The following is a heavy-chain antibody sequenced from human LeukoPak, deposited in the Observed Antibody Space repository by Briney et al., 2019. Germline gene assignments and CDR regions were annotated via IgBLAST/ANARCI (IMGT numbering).Heavy chain of an antibody. D-gene: IGHD2-15*01. CDR1: GFTFSTYW. V-gene: IGHV3-7*01. J-gene: IGHJ4*02. CDR3: ARGIVAVVGASDHFDY. Sequence: PGGSLRLSCVASGFTFSTYWMNWVRQAPGKGLERVGTISPDGSDKYYVDSVKGRFTISRDNAKTSLYLQINSLRADDTALYFCARGIVAVVGASDHFDYWGQGTLITVSS. CDR2: ISPDGSDK.